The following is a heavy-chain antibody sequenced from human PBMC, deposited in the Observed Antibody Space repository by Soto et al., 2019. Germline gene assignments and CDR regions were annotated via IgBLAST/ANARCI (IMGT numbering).Heavy chain of an antibody. D-gene: IGHD4-4*01. Sequence: QVQLVQSGAEVKKPGASVKVSCKASGYTFTGYYMHWVRQAPGQGLEWMGWINPNSGGTNYAQKFQGWVTMTRDTSISTAYMELSWLRSDDTAVYYCARDDPHGTVTFDYWGQGTLVTVSS. CDR1: GYTFTGYY. CDR3: ARDDPHGTVTFDY. CDR2: INPNSGGT. V-gene: IGHV1-2*04. J-gene: IGHJ4*02.